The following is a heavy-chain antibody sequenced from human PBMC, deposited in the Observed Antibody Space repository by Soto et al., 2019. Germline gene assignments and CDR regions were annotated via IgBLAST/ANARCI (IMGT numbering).Heavy chain of an antibody. Sequence: QVQLQESGPGLVKPSQTLSLTCTVSGGSISSGGYYWSWIRQHPGKGLEWIGYIYYCGSTYYNPSLKSRVTISVDTSKNQFSLKLSSVTAADTAVYYCARGPMIVVVIGHNWFDPWGQGTLVTVSS. CDR1: GGSISSGGYY. J-gene: IGHJ5*02. D-gene: IGHD3-22*01. CDR3: ARGPMIVVVIGHNWFDP. CDR2: IYYCGST. V-gene: IGHV4-31*03.